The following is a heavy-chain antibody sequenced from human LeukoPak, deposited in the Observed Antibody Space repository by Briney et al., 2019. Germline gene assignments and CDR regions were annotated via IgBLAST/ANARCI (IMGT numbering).Heavy chain of an antibody. V-gene: IGHV3-15*01. D-gene: IGHD3/OR15-3a*01. J-gene: IGHJ4*02. CDR3: ARDWGLVEY. CDR1: GFTFSNAW. CDR2: IKSKTDGGTT. Sequence: TGGSLRLSCAASGFTFSNAWMSWVRQAPGKGLEWVGRIKSKTDGGTTDYAAPVKGRFTISRDDSKNTLYLQMNSLRAEDTAVYYCARDWGLVEYWGQGTLVTVSS.